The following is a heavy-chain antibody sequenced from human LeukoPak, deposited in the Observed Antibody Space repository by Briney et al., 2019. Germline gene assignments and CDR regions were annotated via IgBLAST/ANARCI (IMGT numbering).Heavy chain of an antibody. CDR2: ISSSGSTI. CDR3: AKPINSGWYGGAFDI. Sequence: GGSLRLSCAASGFTFSSYEMNWVRQAPGKGLEWVSYISSSGSTIYYADSVKGRFTISRDNSKNSLYLQMNSLRAEDTALYYCAKPINSGWYGGAFDIWGQGTMVTVSS. CDR1: GFTFSSYE. J-gene: IGHJ3*02. V-gene: IGHV3-48*03. D-gene: IGHD6-19*01.